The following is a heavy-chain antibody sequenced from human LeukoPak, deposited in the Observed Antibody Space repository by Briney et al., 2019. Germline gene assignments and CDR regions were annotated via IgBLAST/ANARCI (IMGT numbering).Heavy chain of an antibody. V-gene: IGHV4-34*01. CDR3: ARGYIRSSSGWKGNWFDP. J-gene: IGHJ5*02. D-gene: IGHD6-19*01. CDR2: INHSGST. CDR1: GGSFSGYY. Sequence: PSGTLSLTCAVYGGSFSGYYWSWIRQPPGKGLEWIGEINHSGSTNYNPSLKSRVTISVDTSKNQFSLKLSSVTAADTAVYYCARGYIRSSSGWKGNWFDPWGQGTLVTVSS.